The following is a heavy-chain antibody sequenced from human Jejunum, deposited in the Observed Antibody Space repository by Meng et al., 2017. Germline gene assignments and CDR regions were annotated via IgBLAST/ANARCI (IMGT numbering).Heavy chain of an antibody. V-gene: IGHV3-30*01. D-gene: IGHD3-22*01. J-gene: IGHJ5*02. CDR1: GFNFHGYA. CDR2: VSFDGTET. CDR3: ARSGGFSSEYP. Sequence: QGQLVESGGGVVQPGRSLRLPCAASGFNFHGYAMHWVRQAPGKGLEWVAGVSFDGTETFYADSVKGRFTISRDNSKNTLFLQMNGLRAEDTAMYYCARSGGFSSEYPWGQGTLVTVSS.